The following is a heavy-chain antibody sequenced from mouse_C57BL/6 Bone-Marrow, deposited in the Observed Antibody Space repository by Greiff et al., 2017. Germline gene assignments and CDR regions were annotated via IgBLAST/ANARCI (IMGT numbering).Heavy chain of an antibody. V-gene: IGHV1-52*01. CDR2: IDPSDSET. J-gene: IGHJ4*01. Sequence: QVQLQQPGAELVRPGSSVKLSCKASGYTFTSYWMPWVKQRPIQGLEWIGNIDPSDSETHYNQKFKDKATLTVDKSSSTAYMQLSSLTSKDSAVYYCASDGYYDAMDDWGQGTSVTVSS. CDR1: GYTFTSYW. CDR3: ASDGYYDAMDD. D-gene: IGHD2-3*01.